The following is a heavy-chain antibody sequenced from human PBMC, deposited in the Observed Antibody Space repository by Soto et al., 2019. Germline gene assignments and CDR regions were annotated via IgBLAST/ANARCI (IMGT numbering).Heavy chain of an antibody. CDR3: ARVLRFLEWLFPLAY. V-gene: IGHV3-30-3*01. Sequence: PGGSLRLSCAASGFTFSSYAMHWVRQAPGKGLERVAVISYDGSNKYYADSVKGRFTISRDNSKNTPYLQMNSLRAEDTAVYYCARVLRFLEWLFPLAYWGQGTLVTVSS. D-gene: IGHD3-3*01. CDR1: GFTFSSYA. J-gene: IGHJ4*02. CDR2: ISYDGSNK.